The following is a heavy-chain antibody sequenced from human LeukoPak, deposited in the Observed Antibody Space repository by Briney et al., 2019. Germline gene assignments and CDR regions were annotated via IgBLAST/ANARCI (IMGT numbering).Heavy chain of an antibody. CDR3: ARLGESGRNDYFDY. CDR1: GGSISSSSYY. Sequence: PSETLSLTCTVSGGSISSSSYYWGWIRQPPGKGLEWIGSIYYIGKTYYNPSVGSRITVSLDTSKNQFSLTLTSVTAADTAVYYCARLGESGRNDYFDYWGQGTLVTVSS. CDR2: IYYIGKT. V-gene: IGHV4-39*01. J-gene: IGHJ4*02. D-gene: IGHD3-3*01.